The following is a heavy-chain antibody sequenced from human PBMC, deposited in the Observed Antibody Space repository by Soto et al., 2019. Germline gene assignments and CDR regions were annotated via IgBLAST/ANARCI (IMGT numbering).Heavy chain of an antibody. CDR2: ISYDGRDQ. J-gene: IGHJ4*02. CDR1: GFTLSSNG. Sequence: QVQLVESGGDVVQPGTSLRLSCVVSGFTLSSNGMHWVRQAPDNGLEWVAAISYDGRDQYYADSVKVRFTISRDNSKNTLYRKMDSLRDDDTAVYYCAKGGSWSGHNWGQGTLVTVSS. V-gene: IGHV3-30*18. D-gene: IGHD3-3*01. CDR3: AKGGSWSGHN.